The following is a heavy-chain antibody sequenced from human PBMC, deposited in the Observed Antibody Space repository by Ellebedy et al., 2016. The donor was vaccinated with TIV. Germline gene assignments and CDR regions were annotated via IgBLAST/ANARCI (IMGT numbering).Heavy chain of an antibody. CDR3: ATDPDGVYGDTSAY. V-gene: IGHV3-53*01. D-gene: IGHD4-17*01. J-gene: IGHJ4*02. Sequence: GGSLRLSCAVSGFTVRSKYMNWVRQAPGKGLEWVSLIYSTGDTYYADSVKGRFTVSRDNSQNTLYLQMTSLIVDDTAVYYCATDPDGVYGDTSAYWGRGTLVTVSS. CDR2: IYSTGDT. CDR1: GFTVRSKY.